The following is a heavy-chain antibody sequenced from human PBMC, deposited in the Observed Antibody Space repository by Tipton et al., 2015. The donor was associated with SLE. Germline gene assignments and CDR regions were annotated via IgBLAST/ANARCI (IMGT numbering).Heavy chain of an antibody. Sequence: LRLSCTVSGGSISSHNWSWIRQPPGKGLEWIGYIYYSGSTNYNPSLKSRVTISVDTSKNQFSLNLTSVTAADTALYYCAGSWDDNEGWYFDLWGRGTLVTVSS. J-gene: IGHJ2*01. D-gene: IGHD6-13*01. CDR3: AGSWDDNEGWYFDL. V-gene: IGHV4-59*08. CDR2: IYYSGST. CDR1: GGSISSHN.